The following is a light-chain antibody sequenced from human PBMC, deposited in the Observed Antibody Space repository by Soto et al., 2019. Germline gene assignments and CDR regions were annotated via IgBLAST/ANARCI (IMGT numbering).Light chain of an antibody. J-gene: IGKJ4*01. CDR3: QQFSSYPLT. CDR1: QTVRNNY. CDR2: DAS. Sequence: EIGLTQSPGAVSLSQGERATLSCRASQTVRNNYLAWYQQKPGQAPRLLIYDASSRATGIPDRFSGGGSGTDFTLTISRLEPEDFAVYYCQQFSSYPLTFGGGTKVAIK. V-gene: IGKV3-20*01.